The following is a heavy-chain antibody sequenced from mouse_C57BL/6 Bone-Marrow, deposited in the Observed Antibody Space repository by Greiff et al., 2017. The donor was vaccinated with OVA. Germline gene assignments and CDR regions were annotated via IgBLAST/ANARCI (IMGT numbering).Heavy chain of an antibody. Sequence: VPLQQPGAEVVRPGSSVKLVCKASGYNLTSHREPWGKQRPIQGLEWIGNIDPSDSETHYNQKFKDKATLTVDKSSSTAYMQLSSLTSEDSAVYYCARSYYDYDGLAYWGQGTLVTVSA. CDR1: GYNLTSHR. D-gene: IGHD2-4*01. J-gene: IGHJ3*01. CDR2: IDPSDSET. V-gene: IGHV1-52*01. CDR3: ARSYYDYDGLAY.